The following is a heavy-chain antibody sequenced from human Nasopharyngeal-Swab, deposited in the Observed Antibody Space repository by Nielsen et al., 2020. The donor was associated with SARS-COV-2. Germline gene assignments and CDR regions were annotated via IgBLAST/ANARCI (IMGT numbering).Heavy chain of an antibody. CDR1: GFRFPYFG. D-gene: IGHD3-22*01. CDR3: VKGYYYDSSGYYSVAFDI. CDR2: VWHDENIK. V-gene: IGHV3-30*02. J-gene: IGHJ3*02. Sequence: GESLKISCAASGFRFPYFGLHWVRQAPGKGLEWVAVVWHDENIKYYADSVKGRFTISRDNSKNTLYLQMSSLRAEDTAVYYCVKGYYYDSSGYYSVAFDIWGQGTMVTVSS.